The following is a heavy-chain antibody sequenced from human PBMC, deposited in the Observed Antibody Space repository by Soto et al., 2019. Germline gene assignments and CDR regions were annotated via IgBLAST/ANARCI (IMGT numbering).Heavy chain of an antibody. J-gene: IGHJ6*02. CDR1: GFTFSSYS. V-gene: IGHV3-48*02. CDR3: TRDPYGMDV. Sequence: ELHLVESGGGLVQPGGSLRLSCAASGFTFSSYSMIWVRQAPGKGLEWVSYIRITSSTIYYADSVKGRFTIARDHAKNSLYLQMNSLRDEDTAVYYCTRDPYGMDVWGQGTTVTVSS. CDR2: IRITSSTI.